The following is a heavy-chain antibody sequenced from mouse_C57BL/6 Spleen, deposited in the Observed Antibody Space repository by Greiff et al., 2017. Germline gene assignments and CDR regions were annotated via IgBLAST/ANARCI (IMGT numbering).Heavy chain of an antibody. Sequence: VQLKQPGAELVRPGTSVKLSCKASGYTFTSYWMHWVKQRPGQGLEWIGVIDPSDSYTNYNQKFKGKATLTVDTSSSTAYMQLSSLTSEDSAVYYCLYDYGYAMDYWGQGTSVTVSS. CDR2: IDPSDSYT. J-gene: IGHJ4*01. CDR3: LYDYGYAMDY. V-gene: IGHV1-59*01. D-gene: IGHD2-4*01. CDR1: GYTFTSYW.